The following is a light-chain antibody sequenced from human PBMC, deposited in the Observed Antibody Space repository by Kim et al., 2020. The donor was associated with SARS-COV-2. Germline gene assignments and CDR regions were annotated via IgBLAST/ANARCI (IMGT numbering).Light chain of an antibody. J-gene: IGLJ3*02. Sequence: NFMLTQPHSVSESPGKTVTISCTRSSGSIASNYVQWYQQRPGSAPTTVIYEDNQRPSGVPDRFSGSIDSSSNSASLTISGLKTEDGADYYCQPYDSSHRWVYGGGAQVTVL. V-gene: IGLV6-57*03. CDR3: QPYDSSHRWV. CDR2: EDN. CDR1: SGSIASNY.